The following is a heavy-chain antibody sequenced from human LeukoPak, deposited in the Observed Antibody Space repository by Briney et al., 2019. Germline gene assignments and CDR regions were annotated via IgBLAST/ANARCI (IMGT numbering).Heavy chain of an antibody. Sequence: GGSLRLSCAASGFTFSIYAMSWVRQAPGKGLEWVSAISGSGGSTYYADSVKGRFTISRDNSKNTLYLQMNSLRAEDTAVYYCAKDGVYSSSWTDYWGQGTLVTVSS. J-gene: IGHJ4*02. CDR1: GFTFSIYA. CDR2: ISGSGGST. CDR3: AKDGVYSSSWTDY. D-gene: IGHD6-13*01. V-gene: IGHV3-23*01.